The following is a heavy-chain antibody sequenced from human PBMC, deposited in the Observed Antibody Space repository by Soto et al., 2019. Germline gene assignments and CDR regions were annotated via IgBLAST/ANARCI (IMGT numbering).Heavy chain of an antibody. Sequence: QVQLVESGGGVVQPGRSLRLSCAASGFTFSSYAMHWVRQAPGKGLEWVAVISYDGSNKYYADSVKGRFTISRDNSKNTLYLQMNSLRADDTAVYYCAREGRGDAFDIWGQGTMVTVSS. CDR3: AREGRGDAFDI. CDR2: ISYDGSNK. CDR1: GFTFSSYA. V-gene: IGHV3-30-3*01. J-gene: IGHJ3*02.